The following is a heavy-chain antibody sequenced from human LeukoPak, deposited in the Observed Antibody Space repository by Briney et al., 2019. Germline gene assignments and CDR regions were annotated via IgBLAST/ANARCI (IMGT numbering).Heavy chain of an antibody. CDR2: IYYSGST. Sequence: SETLSLTCTVSGDSVSSSTYYWGWIRQPPGKGLEWIGSIYYSGSTYYNPSLKSRVTISVDTSKNQFSLKLRSVSDADTAVYYCARQGDFWSGYPSDYWGQGTLVTVSS. D-gene: IGHD3-3*01. J-gene: IGHJ4*02. CDR3: ARQGDFWSGYPSDY. CDR1: GDSVSSSTYY. V-gene: IGHV4-39*01.